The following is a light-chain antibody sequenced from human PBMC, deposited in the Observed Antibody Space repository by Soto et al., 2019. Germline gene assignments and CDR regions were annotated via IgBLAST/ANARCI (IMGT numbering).Light chain of an antibody. CDR3: QQYNNWPPNT. J-gene: IGKJ2*01. CDR1: QSVSSN. Sequence: EIVMTQSPATQSVSPGERATLSCRASQSVSSNLAWYQQKPGQAPRLLIYGASTRATGIPARFSGSGSGTEFTLTISSLQSVDFAVYYCQQYNNWPPNTFGQGTKLEIK. V-gene: IGKV3-15*01. CDR2: GAS.